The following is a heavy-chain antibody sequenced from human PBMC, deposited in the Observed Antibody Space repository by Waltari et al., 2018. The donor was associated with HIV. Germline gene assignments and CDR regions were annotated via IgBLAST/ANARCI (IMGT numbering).Heavy chain of an antibody. J-gene: IGHJ4*02. CDR1: ENAFSHSV. V-gene: IGHV7-4-1*01. D-gene: IGHD2-15*01. CDR2: IDTKTGSP. CDR3: AEGYGAFDFDY. Sequence: QVQLQQSPSPCKKPGSAVKISCKSSENAFSHSVINWVRQAPGQGLEWIGLIDTKTGSPTYAQVFSGLLILSLDTSVTTSYLQIRALKTNDTATYYCAEGYGAFDFDYWGQGTLITVSP.